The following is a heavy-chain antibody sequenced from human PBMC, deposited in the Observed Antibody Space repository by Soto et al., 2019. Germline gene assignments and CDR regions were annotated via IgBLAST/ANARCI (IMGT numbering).Heavy chain of an antibody. V-gene: IGHV3-30*18. J-gene: IGHJ4*02. CDR2: IAYDGNFR. Sequence: QVQLVESGGGVVKPGRSLRLSCAASGFTFSRYGMHWVRQAQGKGLEWGASIAYDGNFRFYVDSVKGRFTISRDNSKNTLYLQMNSLRSEDTDLYYCAKASVPHDQFDMTGYDYFDYWGQGARVAVSS. CDR3: AKASVPHDQFDMTGYDYFDY. D-gene: IGHD3-9*01. CDR1: GFTFSRYG.